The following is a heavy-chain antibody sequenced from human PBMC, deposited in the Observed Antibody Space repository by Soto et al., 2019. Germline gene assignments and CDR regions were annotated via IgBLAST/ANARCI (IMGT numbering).Heavy chain of an antibody. CDR3: ARGGIELPVTVPHWFDP. J-gene: IGHJ5*02. Sequence: SETLSLTCAVSGYSISNGYYDYFWGWIRQPPGKGLEWIGSVSHSGTTYYNPSLKSRVTISVDTSKNQFSLKLSSVTAADTAVYYCARGGIELPVTVPHWFDPWGQGTLVNVS. CDR2: VSHSGTT. V-gene: IGHV4-38-2*01. CDR1: GYSISNGYYDYF. D-gene: IGHD1-20*01.